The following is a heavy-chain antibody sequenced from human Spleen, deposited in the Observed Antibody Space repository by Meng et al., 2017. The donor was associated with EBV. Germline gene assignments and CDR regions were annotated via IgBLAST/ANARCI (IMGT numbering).Heavy chain of an antibody. D-gene: IGHD1-26*01. Sequence: QVQLVQSGAEVKKPGASVKVSCKASGYTFTAYYIHWVRQAPGQGLEWMGRINPDTGGTNFAQQFQDRVTMTRDTSITTAYVELSSLRSDDTAVYYCATGYSGSYYPISDAFDIWGQGTMVTVSS. CDR2: INPDTGGT. J-gene: IGHJ3*02. CDR1: GYTFTAYY. V-gene: IGHV1-2*06. CDR3: ATGYSGSYYPISDAFDI.